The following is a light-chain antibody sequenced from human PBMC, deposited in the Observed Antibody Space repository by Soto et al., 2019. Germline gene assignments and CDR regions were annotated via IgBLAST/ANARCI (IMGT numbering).Light chain of an antibody. CDR3: QQSYATVRT. CDR1: QSISSY. CDR2: AAS. Sequence: DIQMTQSPSSLSASVGDRVTITCRASQSISSYLNWYQQKPGKAPRLLIYAASRLQSGVPARFSGSGAETDFTLTITSLQPEDFGIYYCQQSYATVRTFGGGTKVDIK. J-gene: IGKJ4*01. V-gene: IGKV1-39*01.